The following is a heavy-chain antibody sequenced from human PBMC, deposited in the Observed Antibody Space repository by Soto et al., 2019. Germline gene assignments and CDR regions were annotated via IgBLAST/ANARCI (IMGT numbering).Heavy chain of an antibody. D-gene: IGHD5-12*01. Sequence: PSETLSLTCTVSGGSISSGGYYWSWIRQHPGKGLEWIGYIYYSGSTYYNPSLKSRVTISVDTSKNQFSLKLSSVTAADTAVYYCASMATTTHYYYYGMDVWGQGTTVTVS. CDR1: GGSISSGGYY. V-gene: IGHV4-31*03. J-gene: IGHJ6*02. CDR2: IYYSGST. CDR3: ASMATTTHYYYYGMDV.